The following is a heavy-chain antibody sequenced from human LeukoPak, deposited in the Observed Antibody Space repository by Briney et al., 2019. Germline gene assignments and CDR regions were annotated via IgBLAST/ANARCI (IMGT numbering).Heavy chain of an antibody. CDR1: GGTFSSYA. Sequence: ASVKVSCKASGGTFSSYAISWVRQTPGQGLEWMGWISAYNGNTNYAQKLQGRVTMTTDTSTSTAYMELRSLRSDDTAVYYCARDRPSGSGIDYWGQGTLVTVSS. CDR3: ARDRPSGSGIDY. D-gene: IGHD6-19*01. CDR2: ISAYNGNT. J-gene: IGHJ4*02. V-gene: IGHV1-18*01.